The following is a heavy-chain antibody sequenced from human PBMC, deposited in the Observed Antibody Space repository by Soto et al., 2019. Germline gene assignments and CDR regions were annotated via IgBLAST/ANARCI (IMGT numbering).Heavy chain of an antibody. CDR3: ARDRLRGANYPLRGLDF. Sequence: SETLSLTCTVSGGSITSYYWTWIRQPPGKGLEWIASVYHRGSTKYNSSLESRATISLDMSKKQFALQLNSVSAADTATSYCARDRLRGANYPLRGLDFWGQVTTVTVSS. J-gene: IGHJ6*02. CDR1: GGSITSYY. V-gene: IGHV4-59*01. CDR2: VYHRGST. D-gene: IGHD1-7*01.